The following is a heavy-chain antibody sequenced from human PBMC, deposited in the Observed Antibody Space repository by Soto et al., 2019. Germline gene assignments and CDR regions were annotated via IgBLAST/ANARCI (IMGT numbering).Heavy chain of an antibody. J-gene: IGHJ6*02. CDR3: ASSPVTLLLVTAIVGHHHYGMDV. CDR2: IDPSDSYT. D-gene: IGHD2-21*02. CDR1: GYSFTSYW. V-gene: IGHV5-10-1*03. Sequence: EVQLVQSGAEVKKPGESLRISCKGSGYSFTSYWISWVRQMPGKGLEWMGRIDPSDSYTNYSPSFQGHVTISADKSISTAYLQWSSLKASDTAMYYCASSPVTLLLVTAIVGHHHYGMDVWGQGTTVTVSS.